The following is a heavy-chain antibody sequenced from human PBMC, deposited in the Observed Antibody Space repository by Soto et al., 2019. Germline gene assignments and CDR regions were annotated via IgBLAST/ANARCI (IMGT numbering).Heavy chain of an antibody. D-gene: IGHD2-2*01. J-gene: IGHJ5*02. CDR3: AERSSNSWYVGRNWFDP. CDR1: GYSFTTSG. CDR2: ISADNGNT. V-gene: IGHV1-18*01. Sequence: ASVKVSCKTSGYSFTTSGITWVRQAPGQGLEWMGWISADNGNTKYAQKFQDRVVMTTDPSTSTAYMELKNLRSDDTAVYYCAERSSNSWYVGRNWFDPWGQGTLVTVSS.